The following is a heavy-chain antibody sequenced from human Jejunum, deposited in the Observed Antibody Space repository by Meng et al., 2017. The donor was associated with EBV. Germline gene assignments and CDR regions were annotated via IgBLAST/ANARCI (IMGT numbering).Heavy chain of an antibody. CDR3: AKQLGENLGIEY. V-gene: IGHV3-23*01. J-gene: IGHJ4*02. D-gene: IGHD2-21*01. Sequence: WEWWRGVVEPAASPRLALCASALAFTALALYLIRQALGTVLEWVSAISSTGEKTPYADSWTGRFTIAGDNSENTLSLQMDSLRSEDTGIYFCAKQLGENLGIEYWGQGTLVTVSS. CDR2: ISSTGEKT. CDR1: ALAFTALA.